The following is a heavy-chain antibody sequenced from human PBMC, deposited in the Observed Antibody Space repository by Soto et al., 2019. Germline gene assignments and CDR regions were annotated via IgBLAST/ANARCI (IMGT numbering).Heavy chain of an antibody. CDR3: ARLWGYMVRGVIGDYYYMYV. CDR2: IYYSGGT. CDR1: GGSISSSSYY. D-gene: IGHD3-10*01. V-gene: IGHV4-39*01. Sequence: SETLSLTCTVSGGSISSSSYYWGWIRQPPGKGLEWIGGIYYSGGTYYNPSLKSRVTISVDTSKNQFSLKLSSVTAADTAVYYCARLWGYMVRGVIGDYYYMYVWGKGTTVTVSS. J-gene: IGHJ6*03.